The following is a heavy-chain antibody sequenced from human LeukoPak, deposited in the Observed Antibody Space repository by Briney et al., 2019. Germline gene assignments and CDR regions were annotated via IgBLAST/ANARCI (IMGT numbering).Heavy chain of an antibody. J-gene: IGHJ4*02. V-gene: IGHV3-53*01. CDR2: IYSGGGT. CDR1: GFTVSSNH. Sequence: GGSLRLSCAASGFTVSSNHMTWVRQAPGKGLEWVSVIYSGGGTLYADSVKGRFTISRDKSKNTVYLQMNSLRVGDTAVYYCASPIHDYGVAELWGQGTLVTVSS. CDR3: ASPIHDYGVAEL. D-gene: IGHD4/OR15-4a*01.